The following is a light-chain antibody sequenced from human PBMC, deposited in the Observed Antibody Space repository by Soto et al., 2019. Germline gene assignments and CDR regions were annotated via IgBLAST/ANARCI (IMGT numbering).Light chain of an antibody. Sequence: EFVLTQSPATLSLSPGERATLSCRASQSVSSYLAWYQQKPGQAPRLLIYDASNRATGISARFSGSGSGTDFTLTISSLEPEDFAVYYCQQRSKWPPEVTFGQGTRLEIK. CDR1: QSVSSY. CDR2: DAS. J-gene: IGKJ5*01. V-gene: IGKV3-11*01. CDR3: QQRSKWPPEVT.